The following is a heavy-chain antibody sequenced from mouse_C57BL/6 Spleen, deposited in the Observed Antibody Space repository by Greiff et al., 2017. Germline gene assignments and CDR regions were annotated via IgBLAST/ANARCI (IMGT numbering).Heavy chain of an antibody. CDR3: ARSGGNYVAWFAY. CDR2: IYPGSGST. Sequence: QVQLQQPGAELVKPGASVKMSCKASGYTFTSYWITWVKQRPGQGLEWIGDIYPGSGSTNYNEKFKSKATLTADKSSSTTYMQLSSLTSEDSAVYYCARSGGNYVAWFAYWGQGTLVTVSA. J-gene: IGHJ3*01. V-gene: IGHV1-55*01. D-gene: IGHD2-1*01. CDR1: GYTFTSYW.